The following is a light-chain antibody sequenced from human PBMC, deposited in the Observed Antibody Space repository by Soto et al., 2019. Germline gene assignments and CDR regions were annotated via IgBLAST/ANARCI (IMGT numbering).Light chain of an antibody. CDR3: QQYNNWPPM. Sequence: EIVMTQSPATLSVSPGERATLSSRASQSVSSNLAWYQQKPGQAPRLLIYGASTRATGIPARFSGSGSGTEFTLTISSLQSEDFAVYYCQQYNNWPPMFGQGTKVDI. CDR1: QSVSSN. V-gene: IGKV3-15*01. CDR2: GAS. J-gene: IGKJ1*01.